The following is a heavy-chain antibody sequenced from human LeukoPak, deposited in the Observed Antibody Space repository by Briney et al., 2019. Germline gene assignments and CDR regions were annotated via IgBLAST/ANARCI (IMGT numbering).Heavy chain of an antibody. D-gene: IGHD3-3*01. J-gene: IGHJ4*02. Sequence: GGSLRLSCAASGFTFSSYAMHWVRQAPGKGLEWVAAISYDENIKNYADSVKGRFTISRDNSKNTLYLQMSSLRAEDTAVYYCVRDFRFLEDYWGQGTLVTVSS. CDR3: VRDFRFLEDY. CDR1: GFTFSSYA. V-gene: IGHV3-30*04. CDR2: ISYDENIK.